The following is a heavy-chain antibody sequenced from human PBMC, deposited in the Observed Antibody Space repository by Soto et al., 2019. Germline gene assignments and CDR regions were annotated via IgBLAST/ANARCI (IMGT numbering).Heavy chain of an antibody. CDR2: MTWRPDSV. Sequence: EMQLVESGGGSVQPGRSLRLSCAASGFIFDDYAMHWVRQAPGEGLECVSGMTWRPDSVGYADSVKGRFTISRDSAKHSLYLQMNSLRAEDTALYYCAKASGLNPYYYYGMDVWCQGTTVTVSS. J-gene: IGHJ6*02. D-gene: IGHD3-10*01. V-gene: IGHV3-9*01. CDR3: AKASGLNPYYYYGMDV. CDR1: GFIFDDYA.